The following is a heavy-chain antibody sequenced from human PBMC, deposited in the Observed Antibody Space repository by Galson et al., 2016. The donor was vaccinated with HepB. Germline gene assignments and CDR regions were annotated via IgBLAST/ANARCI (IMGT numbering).Heavy chain of an antibody. CDR1: GFNFSTYG. CDR3: AKGAGGWFDY. V-gene: IGHV3-30*18. CDR2: ISSDGSNN. D-gene: IGHD2-8*02. J-gene: IGHJ4*02. Sequence: SLRLSCAASGFNFSTYGMSWIRQAPGKGLEWVTVISSDGSNNDYADSVKGRFTISRDNSKNTLYLQMNSLRAEDTAVYYCAKGAGGWFDYWGQGTLVTVSS.